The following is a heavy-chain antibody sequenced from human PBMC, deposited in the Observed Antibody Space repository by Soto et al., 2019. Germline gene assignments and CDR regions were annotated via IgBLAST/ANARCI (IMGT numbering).Heavy chain of an antibody. D-gene: IGHD2-15*01. Sequence: QVQLVESGGGVVQPGRSLRLSCAASGFTFSSYGMHWVRQAPGKGLEWVAVISYDGSNKYYADSVKGRFTIARDNSKNKLSGQMTGLRPEATAVYYCDGAGGSHPYYYYMDAWRKGSTLTVSS. CDR1: GFTFSSYG. J-gene: IGHJ6*03. V-gene: IGHV3-30*03. CDR3: DGAGGSHPYYYYMDA. CDR2: ISYDGSNK.